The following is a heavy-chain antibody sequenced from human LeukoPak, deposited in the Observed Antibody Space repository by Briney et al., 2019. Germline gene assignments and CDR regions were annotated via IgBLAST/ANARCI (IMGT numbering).Heavy chain of an antibody. Sequence: GGCLRLSCAASGFTVSTNYMSWVRQAPGKGLEWVSVIYSGGITYYADSVKGRFNISRDNSKNTLYLQMNSLRSEDTALYYCTRRHSSGSNWGQGTLVTVSS. J-gene: IGHJ4*02. CDR3: TRRHSSGSN. CDR2: IYSGGIT. CDR1: GFTVSTNY. V-gene: IGHV3-66*02. D-gene: IGHD6-19*01.